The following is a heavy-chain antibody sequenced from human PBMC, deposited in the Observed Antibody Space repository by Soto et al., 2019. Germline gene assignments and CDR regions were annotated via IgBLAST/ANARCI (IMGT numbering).Heavy chain of an antibody. CDR1: GCSISSGGYY. V-gene: IGHV4-31*03. J-gene: IGHJ4*02. CDR2: IYYSGST. D-gene: IGHD2-8*01. CDR3: ARDREYCTNGVCSQYYFDY. Sequence: SETLSLTCTFSGCSISSGGYYWSWIRQHPGKGLEWIGYIYYSGSTYYNPSLKSRVTISVDTSKNQFSLKLSSVTAADTAVYYCARDREYCTNGVCSQYYFDYWGQGTLVTVSS.